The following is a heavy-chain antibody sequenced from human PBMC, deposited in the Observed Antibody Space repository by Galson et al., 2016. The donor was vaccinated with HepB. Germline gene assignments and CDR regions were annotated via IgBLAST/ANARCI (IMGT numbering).Heavy chain of an antibody. CDR2: ISYAGSHE. J-gene: IGHJ5*02. Sequence: SLRLSCAASDFTFSSYAMHWVRQAPGKGLEWVAVISYAGSHEYFSDSVKGRFTISRDNSKNTLYLQMNSLRPEDTAVYHCAKDGRGNWLDPWGQGTLVIVSS. CDR3: AKDGRGNWLDP. D-gene: IGHD3-16*01. V-gene: IGHV3-30*04. CDR1: DFTFSSYA.